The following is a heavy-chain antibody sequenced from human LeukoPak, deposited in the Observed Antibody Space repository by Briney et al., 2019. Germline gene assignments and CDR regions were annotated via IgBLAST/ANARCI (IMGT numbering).Heavy chain of an antibody. CDR1: GYTFSSYA. Sequence: PGGSLRLSCAPSGYTFSSYAMSWVRQAPGKGLEWVSAISGSGGSTYYADSVKGRFTISRDNSKNTLYLQMNSLRAADPAVYYCAKERHLGVLVPAAIHYWGQGTPVTV. CDR3: AKERHLGVLVPAAIHY. V-gene: IGHV3-23*01. J-gene: IGHJ4*02. D-gene: IGHD2-2*01. CDR2: ISGSGGST.